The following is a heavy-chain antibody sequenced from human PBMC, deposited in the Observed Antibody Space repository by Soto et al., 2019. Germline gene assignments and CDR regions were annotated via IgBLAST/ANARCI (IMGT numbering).Heavy chain of an antibody. D-gene: IGHD3-3*01. CDR1: GFTCSSYS. CDR2: ISSSSSYI. CDR3: ARDDYDFWSGTNWFDP. Sequence: PGGSLRLSCAASGFTCSSYSMNWVRQAPGKGLEWVSSISSSSSYIYYADSVKGRFTISRDNAKNSLYLQMNSLRAEDTAVYYCARDDYDFWSGTNWFDPWGQGTLVTVSS. V-gene: IGHV3-21*06. J-gene: IGHJ5*02.